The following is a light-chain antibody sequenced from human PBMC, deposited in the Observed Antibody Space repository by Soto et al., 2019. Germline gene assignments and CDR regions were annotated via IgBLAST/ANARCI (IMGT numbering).Light chain of an antibody. CDR3: QQSYSTPRT. CDR1: QSISSY. J-gene: IGKJ3*01. V-gene: IGKV1-39*01. Sequence: DIQMTQSPSSLSASVGDRVTITCRASQSISSYLNWYQQKQGKAPKLLIYAASSLQSGVPSRFSGSGSGTDFTLTISSLQPEDFATYYCQQSYSTPRTFGPGNKVDIK. CDR2: AAS.